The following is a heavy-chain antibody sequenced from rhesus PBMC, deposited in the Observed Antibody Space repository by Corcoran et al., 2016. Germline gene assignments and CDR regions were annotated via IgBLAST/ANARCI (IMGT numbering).Heavy chain of an antibody. V-gene: IGHV4S12*01. CDR1: GGSISSSNW. CDR3: ARGGYSGTFDY. CDR2: IYRKTEST. Sequence: QVQLQESGPGLVKPSETLSLTCAVSGGSISSSNWCSWIRQPPGKGLEGIGGIYRKTESTNYKPSLKNRVTISKETSKNQVSLKVSSVTDADTAVYYCARGGYSGTFDYWGQGVLVTGSS. D-gene: IGHD6-37*01. J-gene: IGHJ4*01.